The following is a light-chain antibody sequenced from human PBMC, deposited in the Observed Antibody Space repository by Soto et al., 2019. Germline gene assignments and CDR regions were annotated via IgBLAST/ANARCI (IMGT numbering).Light chain of an antibody. CDR1: QSITNHY. Sequence: EIVLTQSPGTLSLSPGERATLSCRASQSITNHYFSWYQQKPHQSPMLLLYAASSSATVIPDRFSGSGSGKDFTLTISRLSPDDFAVYYCQQFGSAPGFTFGPGTKVDIK. CDR2: AAS. V-gene: IGKV3-20*01. CDR3: QQFGSAPGFT. J-gene: IGKJ3*01.